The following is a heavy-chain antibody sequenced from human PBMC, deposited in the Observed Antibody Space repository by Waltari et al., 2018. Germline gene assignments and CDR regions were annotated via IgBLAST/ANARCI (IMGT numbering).Heavy chain of an antibody. V-gene: IGHV4-34*01. J-gene: IGHJ3*02. Sequence: QVQLQQWGAGLLKPSETLSLTCAVYGGSFSGYYWSWIRQPPGKGLEWIGEINHSGSTNYTPSPKSRVTISVDTSKNQFSLKLSSVTAADTAVYYCARAWISLILGATSAFDIWGQGTMVTVS. CDR3: ARAWISLILGATSAFDI. CDR1: GGSFSGYY. D-gene: IGHD1-26*01. CDR2: INHSGST.